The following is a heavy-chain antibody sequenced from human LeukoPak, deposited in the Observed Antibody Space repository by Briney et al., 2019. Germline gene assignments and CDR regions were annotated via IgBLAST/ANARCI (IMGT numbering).Heavy chain of an antibody. CDR3: ARGLKYYYDSSGYCLGY. CDR1: GYTSTSYD. CDR2: MNPNSGNT. J-gene: IGHJ4*02. Sequence: ASVNVSCKASGYTSTSYDINWVRQATGQGLEWMGWMNPNSGNTGYAQKFQGRVTMTRNTSISTAYMELSSLRSEDTAVYYCARGLKYYYDSSGYCLGYWGQGTLVTVSS. D-gene: IGHD3-22*01. V-gene: IGHV1-8*01.